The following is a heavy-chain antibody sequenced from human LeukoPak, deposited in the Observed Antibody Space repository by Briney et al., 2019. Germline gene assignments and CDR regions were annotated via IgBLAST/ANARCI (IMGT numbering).Heavy chain of an antibody. D-gene: IGHD3-3*01. CDR3: VAGVALDY. V-gene: IGHV3-11*01. Sequence: PGGSLRLSCTASGLNFSVYYMTWIRQAPGNGLGAPGNGLEWLSHISKTGTSIYYADSERGRFTISRDNAKNSLYLHMNSLRAEDTAVYYCVAGVALDYWGQGALVTVSS. CDR1: GLNFSVYY. CDR2: ISKTGTSI. J-gene: IGHJ4*02.